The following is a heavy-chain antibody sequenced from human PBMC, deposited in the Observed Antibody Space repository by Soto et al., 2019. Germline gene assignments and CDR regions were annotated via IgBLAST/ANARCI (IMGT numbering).Heavy chain of an antibody. CDR1: GFTFSSYG. D-gene: IGHD3-10*01. CDR2: IWYDGSNK. CDR3: ARDGRGVIFGRYGSRGVDY. J-gene: IGHJ4*02. V-gene: IGHV3-33*01. Sequence: QVQLVESGGGVVQPGRSLRLSCAASGFTFSSYGMHWVRQAPGKGLEWVAVIWYDGSNKYYADSVKGRFTISRDNAKKALYRQMSSLRAENTAVYYWARDGRGVIFGRYGSRGVDYWCQGTLVPVSS.